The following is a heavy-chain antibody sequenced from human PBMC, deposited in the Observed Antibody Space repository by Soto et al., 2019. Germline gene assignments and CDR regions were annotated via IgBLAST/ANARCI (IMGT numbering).Heavy chain of an antibody. D-gene: IGHD2-15*01. CDR3: ARGRRANFAP. CDR2: VNPNSGNT. Sequence: QVQLVQSRAEVKKPGASVRVSCKTSGYTFTNYDIMWVRRVAGQGLEWMGWVNPNSGNTGYAQKFQDRVTMTRDRFISTAYMELRSLTYEDTAVYYCARGRRANFAPWGQGTLVTVSS. V-gene: IGHV1-8*01. J-gene: IGHJ5*02. CDR1: GYTFTNYD.